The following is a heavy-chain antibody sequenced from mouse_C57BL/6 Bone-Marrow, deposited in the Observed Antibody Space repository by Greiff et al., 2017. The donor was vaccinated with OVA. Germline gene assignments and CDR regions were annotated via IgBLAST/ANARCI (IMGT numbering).Heavy chain of an antibody. J-gene: IGHJ2*01. CDR2: INPNNGGT. D-gene: IGHD2-4*01. CDR3: ARQIYYDYDVGY. CDR1: GYTFTDYY. Sequence: VQLQQSGPELVKPGASVKISCKASGYTFTDYYMNWVKQSHGKSLEWIGDINPNNGGTSYNQKFKGKATLTVDKSSSTAYMELRSLTSEDSAVYYCARQIYYDYDVGYWGQGTTLTASS. V-gene: IGHV1-26*01.